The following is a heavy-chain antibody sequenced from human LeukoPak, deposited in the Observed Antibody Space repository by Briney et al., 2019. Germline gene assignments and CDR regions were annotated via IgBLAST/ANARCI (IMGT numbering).Heavy chain of an antibody. CDR2: IYNDGRT. Sequence: GGSLRLSCAASGFTVNNKYMTWVRQAPGKGLEWVSLIYNDGRTYYADSVKGRCTISRDNLKNVLYLQMNSLKVEDTALYYCARGLFLSGYLDAFDIWGHGTVVTVSS. CDR3: ARGLFLSGYLDAFDI. CDR1: GFTVNNKY. V-gene: IGHV3-53*01. J-gene: IGHJ3*02. D-gene: IGHD3-22*01.